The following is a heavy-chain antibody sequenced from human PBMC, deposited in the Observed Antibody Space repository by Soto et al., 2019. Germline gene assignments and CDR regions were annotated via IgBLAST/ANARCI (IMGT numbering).Heavy chain of an antibody. CDR3: AKTASMTIRGGFDH. D-gene: IGHD2-2*02. J-gene: IGHJ4*02. Sequence: PGGSLRLSCAASGFTFSSYAMSWVRQSPGQGLEWVSAISGSGSNPYYADSVKGRFTISRDNSKNTLYLQMNSLRAEDTALYSCAKTASMTIRGGFDHWGQGTLGTVSS. CDR1: GFTFSSYA. CDR2: ISGSGSNP. V-gene: IGHV3-23*01.